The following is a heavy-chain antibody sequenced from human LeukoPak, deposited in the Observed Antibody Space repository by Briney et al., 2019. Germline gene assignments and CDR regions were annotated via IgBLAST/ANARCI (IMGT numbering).Heavy chain of an antibody. CDR2: VTFDGSHQ. D-gene: IGHD3-22*01. V-gene: IGHV3-30*04. CDR1: GFTFGHYA. CDR3: AETYYYDSSGYRRAEYFQH. Sequence: GGSLRLSCAASGFTFGHYAVHWVRQAPGKGLEWVALVTFDGSHQYYADSVKGRFTISRDNSKNTLYLQMNSLRAEDTAVYYCAETYYYDSSGYRRAEYFQHWGQGTLVTVSS. J-gene: IGHJ1*01.